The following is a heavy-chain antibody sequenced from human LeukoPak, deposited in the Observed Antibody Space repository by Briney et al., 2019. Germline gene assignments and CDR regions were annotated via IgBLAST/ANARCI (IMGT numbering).Heavy chain of an antibody. V-gene: IGHV3-23*01. CDR2: ISGSGGST. CDR3: AMGFIWSTDGTLFDY. D-gene: IGHD3-10*01. Sequence: GGSLRLSCAASGFTFSSYAMSWVRQAPGKGLEWVSAISGSGGSTYYADSVKGRFTISRDNSKNTLYLQMNSLRVEDTAVYYCAMGFIWSTDGTLFDYWGQGTLVTVSS. CDR1: GFTFSSYA. J-gene: IGHJ4*02.